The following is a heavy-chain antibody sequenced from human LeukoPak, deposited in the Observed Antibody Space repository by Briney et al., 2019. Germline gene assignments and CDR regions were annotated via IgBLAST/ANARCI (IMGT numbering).Heavy chain of an antibody. Sequence: GGPLTLSCAASGFIFSSHGIHWVRQAPGKGLEWVALIWYGGSNKYYADSVKGRFTISRDNSKSTLYLQMNSLRAEDTAVYYCAREGEVAVAGTGYYYYYGMDVWGQGTTVTVSS. J-gene: IGHJ6*02. CDR3: AREGEVAVAGTGYYYYYGMDV. V-gene: IGHV3-33*01. CDR1: GFIFSSHG. CDR2: IWYGGSNK. D-gene: IGHD6-19*01.